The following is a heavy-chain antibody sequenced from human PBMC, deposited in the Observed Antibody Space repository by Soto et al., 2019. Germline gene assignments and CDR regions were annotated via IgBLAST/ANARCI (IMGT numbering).Heavy chain of an antibody. J-gene: IGHJ4*02. D-gene: IGHD3-10*01. CDR3: ARARSIPAGSREGFDC. Sequence: GSLRLSCAASGFTFGIYGMSWIRQIPGKGLEWVSTINTGGDQTFYADPVRGRFTISRDNSKSTLYLHMNKVRVDDTAIYFCARARSIPAGSREGFDCWGQGILVTVSS. V-gene: IGHV3-23*01. CDR2: INTGGDQT. CDR1: GFTFGIYG.